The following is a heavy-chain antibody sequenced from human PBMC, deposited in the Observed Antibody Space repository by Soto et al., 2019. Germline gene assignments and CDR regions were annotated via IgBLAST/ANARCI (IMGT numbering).Heavy chain of an antibody. CDR3: ARDLMDYDFWSGYLTHGRSGMDV. CDR2: IHYSGST. CDR1: GGSISSYY. V-gene: IGHV4-59*01. J-gene: IGHJ6*02. Sequence: SETVSLTRTVSGGSISSYYWSWIRQPPGKGLEWIGYIHYSGSTNYNPSLKIRVTISVDTSKNQFSLKLSSVTAADTAVYYCARDLMDYDFWSGYLTHGRSGMDVWGQGTKVTVS. D-gene: IGHD3-3*01.